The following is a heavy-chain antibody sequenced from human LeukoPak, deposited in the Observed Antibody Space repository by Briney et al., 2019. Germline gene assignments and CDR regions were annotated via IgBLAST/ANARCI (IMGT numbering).Heavy chain of an antibody. D-gene: IGHD2-15*01. V-gene: IGHV4-61*02. J-gene: IGHJ6*02. CDR1: GGSISSGSYY. CDR3: ARDSYSVPTRGSYYSYYYGMDV. CDR2: IYTSGST. Sequence: PSQTLSLTCTVSGGSISSGSYYWSWIRQPAGKGLEWIGRIYTSGSTNYNPSLKSRVTISVYTSKNQLSLKLSSVTAADTAVYYCARDSYSVPTRGSYYSYYYGMDVWGQGTTVTVSS.